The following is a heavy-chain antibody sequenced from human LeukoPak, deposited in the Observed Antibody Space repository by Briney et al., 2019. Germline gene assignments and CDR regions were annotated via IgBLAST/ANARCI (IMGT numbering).Heavy chain of an antibody. CDR3: ARDPYSGSYGDSYYYYMDV. CDR2: ITSTGTYT. D-gene: IGHD1-26*01. V-gene: IGHV3-21*01. J-gene: IGHJ6*03. Sequence: GGSLRLSCAASGFTFSGYNMNWVRQAPGKGLEWVSSITSTGTYTFYADSVKGRFTISRDNAKNSLYLQMNSLRAEDTAVYYCARDPYSGSYGDSYYYYMDVWGKGTTVTISS. CDR1: GFTFSGYN.